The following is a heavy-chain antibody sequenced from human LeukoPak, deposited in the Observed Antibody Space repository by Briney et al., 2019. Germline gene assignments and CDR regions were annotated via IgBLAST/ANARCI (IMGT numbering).Heavy chain of an antibody. V-gene: IGHV1-8*01. Sequence: ASVKVSCKASGYAFTRHYMHWVRQAPGQGLEWMGWMNPNSGNTGYAQKFQGRVTMTRNTSISTAYMELSSLRSEDTAVYYCARSRSSGYYFDYWGQGTLVTVSS. CDR1: GYAFTRHY. J-gene: IGHJ4*02. CDR3: ARSRSSGYYFDY. CDR2: MNPNSGNT. D-gene: IGHD3-22*01.